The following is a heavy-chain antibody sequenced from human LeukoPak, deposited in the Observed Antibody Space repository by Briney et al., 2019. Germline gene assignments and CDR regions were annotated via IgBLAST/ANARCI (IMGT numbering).Heavy chain of an antibody. Sequence: GGSLRLSCAASGFTFSSHWMNWVRQAPGKGLEWVANIKQDASEKNYVDSVKGRFIISRDNAKNSLYLQINSLRAEDTAIYYCARDGPSYSGNCVFDHWGQGTLVTVSS. J-gene: IGHJ4*02. CDR1: GFTFSSHW. CDR2: IKQDASEK. D-gene: IGHD4-23*01. V-gene: IGHV3-7*01. CDR3: ARDGPSYSGNCVFDH.